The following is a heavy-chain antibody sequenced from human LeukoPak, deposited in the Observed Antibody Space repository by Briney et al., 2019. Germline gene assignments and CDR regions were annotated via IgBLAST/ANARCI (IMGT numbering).Heavy chain of an antibody. CDR1: GGSISSSNW. D-gene: IGHD2-2*01. CDR3: ASVDVVVPADEESNYYYYGMDV. J-gene: IGHJ6*04. CDR2: IYHSGST. Sequence: PSGTLSLICAVSGGSISSSNWWSWVRQPPGKGLEWIGEIYHSGSTNYNPSLKSRVTISVDKSKNQFSLKLSSVTAADTALYYCASVDVVVPADEESNYYYYGMDVWGKGTTVSVSS. V-gene: IGHV4-4*02.